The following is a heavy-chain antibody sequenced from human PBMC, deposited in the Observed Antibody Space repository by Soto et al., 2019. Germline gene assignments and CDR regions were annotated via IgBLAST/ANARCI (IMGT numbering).Heavy chain of an antibody. V-gene: IGHV1-2*04. CDR2: MNPSSGGA. CDR3: ARDAAMGDYYHYGMDV. J-gene: IGHJ6*02. CDR1: GYTFTSYD. Sequence: ASVKVSCKASGYTFTSYDINWVRQATGQGLEWMGWMNPSSGGANIAQKFQGWVTMTRDTSIDTAYMELTRLRSDDTAVYYCARDAAMGDYYHYGMDVWGQGTPVTVSS. D-gene: IGHD5-18*01.